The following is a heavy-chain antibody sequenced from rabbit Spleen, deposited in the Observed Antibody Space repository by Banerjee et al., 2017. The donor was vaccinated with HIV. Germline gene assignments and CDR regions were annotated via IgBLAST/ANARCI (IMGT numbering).Heavy chain of an antibody. CDR2: INTATGKP. V-gene: IGHV1S45*01. Sequence: QEQLKETGGGLVQPGGSLTLSCKASAFDFSNGYVMCWVRQAPGKGLEWIACINTATGKPVYASWARGRFTVSKTSSTTVTLRMTSLTAADTATYFCARVDAGYDYAPNLWGQGTLVTVS. J-gene: IGHJ4*01. CDR1: AFDFSNGYV. CDR3: ARVDAGYDYAPNL. D-gene: IGHD6-1*01.